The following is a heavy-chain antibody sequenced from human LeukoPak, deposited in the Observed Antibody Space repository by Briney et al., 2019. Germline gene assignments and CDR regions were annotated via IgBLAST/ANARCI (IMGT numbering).Heavy chain of an antibody. CDR3: ARVNYYDSSGYFDY. J-gene: IGHJ4*02. CDR2: IYYSGST. V-gene: IGHV4-59*01. Sequence: SETLSLTCTVSGGSISSYYWSWIRQPPGKGLEWIGYIYYSGSTNYNPSLKSRVTISVDTSKNQFSLKLSSVTAADTAVYYCARVNYYDSSGYFDYWGQGTLVTVSS. CDR1: GGSISSYY. D-gene: IGHD3-22*01.